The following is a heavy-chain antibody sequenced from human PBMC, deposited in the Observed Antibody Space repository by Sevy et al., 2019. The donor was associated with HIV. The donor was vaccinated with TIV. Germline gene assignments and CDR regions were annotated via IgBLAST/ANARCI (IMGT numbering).Heavy chain of an antibody. Sequence: SETLSLTCTVSGGSISSYYWSWIRQPPGKGLEWIGYIYYSGSTNYNPSLKSQVTISVDTSKNQFSLKLGSVTAADTAVYYCARGSMNYGDQRCAFDIWGQGTMVTVSS. J-gene: IGHJ3*02. D-gene: IGHD4-17*01. CDR1: GGSISSYY. CDR3: ARGSMNYGDQRCAFDI. V-gene: IGHV4-59*13. CDR2: IYYSGST.